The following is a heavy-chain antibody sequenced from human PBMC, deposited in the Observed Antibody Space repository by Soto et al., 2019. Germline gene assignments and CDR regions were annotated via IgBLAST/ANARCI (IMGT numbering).Heavy chain of an antibody. CDR3: ARVPSTVPYYFDY. D-gene: IGHD4-17*01. CDR1: GFTFSSYS. V-gene: IGHV3-21*01. J-gene: IGHJ4*02. Sequence: GGSLRLSCAASGFTFSSYSMNWVRQAPGKGLEWVSSISSSSSYIYYADSVKGRFTISRDNAKNSLYLQMNSLRAEDTAVYYCARVPSTVPYYFDYWGQGTLVTVSS. CDR2: ISSSSSYI.